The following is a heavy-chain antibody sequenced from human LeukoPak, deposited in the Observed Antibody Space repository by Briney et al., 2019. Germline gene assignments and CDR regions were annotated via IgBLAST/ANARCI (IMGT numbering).Heavy chain of an antibody. V-gene: IGHV3-7*03. Sequence: GGSLRLSCAASGFTFSNSWMSWVRQARGKGLEWVANIKVDGSEKYYVDCVKGRFTISRDNAENSLYLQMNSLRAEDTAVYYCARKTGTTGEAFDYWGQGTQVTVSS. D-gene: IGHD1-1*01. CDR1: GFTFSNSW. CDR3: ARKTGTTGEAFDY. J-gene: IGHJ4*02. CDR2: IKVDGSEK.